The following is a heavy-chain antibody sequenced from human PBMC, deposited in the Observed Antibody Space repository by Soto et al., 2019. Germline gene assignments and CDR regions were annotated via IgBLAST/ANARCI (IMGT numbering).Heavy chain of an antibody. CDR2: ISKDGTNK. J-gene: IGHJ4*02. Sequence: GGSLRLSCAAPGFTFSSYAMDWVRQAPGKGLEWVTVISKDGTNKFYADSVKGRFTISRDNSKKTLYLQMSSLRVDDTAVYYCARDSSGWYNFDSWGRGTLVTVSS. CDR1: GFTFSSYA. V-gene: IGHV3-30*04. D-gene: IGHD6-19*01. CDR3: ARDSSGWYNFDS.